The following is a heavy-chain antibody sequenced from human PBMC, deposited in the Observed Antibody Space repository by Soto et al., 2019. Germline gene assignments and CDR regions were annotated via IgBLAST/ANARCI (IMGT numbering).Heavy chain of an antibody. CDR2: IKQDGSEK. Sequence: PGGSLRLSCAASGFTFSSFWMSWVRQAPGKGLEWVANIKQDGSEKYYVGSVEGRFTISRDNTKNSLYLQMNSLRAEDTAVYYCAKPYDYCSGRYWCQALLVTVSS. CDR1: GFTFSSFW. D-gene: IGHD3-10*01. J-gene: IGHJ4*02. V-gene: IGHV3-7*01. CDR3: AKPYDYCSGRY.